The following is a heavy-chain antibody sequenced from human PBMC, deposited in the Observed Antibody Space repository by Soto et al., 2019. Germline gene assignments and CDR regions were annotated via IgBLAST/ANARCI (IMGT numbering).Heavy chain of an antibody. CDR2: INPHSGGT. CDR1: GYGITCHY. CDR3: ARDSSGSSRRPLFDY. Sequence: SVKVSCTACGYGITCHYMPSLRQAPGQGLERMGWINPHSGGTNDAQKFQGWVPTTRDTSISTAYMGLGRLTSDATAVYYCARDSSGSSRRPLFDYWAQATVDAVTS. J-gene: IGHJ4*02. V-gene: IGHV1-2*04. D-gene: IGHD6-6*01.